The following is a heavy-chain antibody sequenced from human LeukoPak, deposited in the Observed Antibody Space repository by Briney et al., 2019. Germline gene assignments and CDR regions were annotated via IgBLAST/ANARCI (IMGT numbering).Heavy chain of an antibody. CDR2: ISSRSSTV. D-gene: IGHD1-26*01. CDR1: GFTFSSYE. V-gene: IGHV3-48*03. Sequence: GGSLRLSCAASGFTFSSYEMNWVRQAPGKGLEWVSYISSRSSTVYYSDSVKGRFTISRDNATNSLFLQMNGLRAGDTAVYYCVRVDGLNGRYGFDYWGQGTLVSVSS. J-gene: IGHJ4*02. CDR3: VRVDGLNGRYGFDY.